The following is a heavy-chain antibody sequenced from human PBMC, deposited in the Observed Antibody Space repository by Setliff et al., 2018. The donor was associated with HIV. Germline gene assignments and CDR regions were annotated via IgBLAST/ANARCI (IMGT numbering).Heavy chain of an antibody. J-gene: IGHJ4*02. CDR2: VYHDGNS. V-gene: IGHV4-38-2*02. Sequence: PSETLSLTCSVSGLSINFGYYWGWIRQPPGKGLEWIGSVYHDGNSYFNPSLKSRLTISMDTSKNQFSLKLKSVTAADTAVYFCARDPHLAVFDYWGLGTLVTVSS. CDR1: GLSINFGYY. CDR3: ARDPHLAVFDY.